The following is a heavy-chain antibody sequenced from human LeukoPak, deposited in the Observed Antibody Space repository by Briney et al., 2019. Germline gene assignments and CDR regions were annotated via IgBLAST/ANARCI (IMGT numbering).Heavy chain of an antibody. CDR1: GFTFRDYY. CDR2: ISSSCSTI. D-gene: IGHD1-26*01. V-gene: IGHV3-11*01. CDR3: ARPVGATASNPFDY. J-gene: IGHJ4*02. Sequence: GVSVSLFCAASGFTFRDYYMSCIRRARGRAVEGVSYISSSCSTIYYADAVKGRFTISRDNAKNSLYVQMNSLRAEDTAVYHCARPVGATASNPFDYWGQGTLVTVSS.